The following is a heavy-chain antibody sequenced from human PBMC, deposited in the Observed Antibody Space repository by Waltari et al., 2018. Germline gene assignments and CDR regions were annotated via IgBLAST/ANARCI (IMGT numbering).Heavy chain of an antibody. V-gene: IGHV3-30*18. D-gene: IGHD3-22*01. J-gene: IGHJ4*02. Sequence: QVQLVESGGGVVQPGRSLRLSCAASGFTFSSYAMHWVRKAPGKGLEWVAVISYDGSNKYYADSVKGRFTISRDNSKNTLYLQMNSLRAEDTAVYYCAKIYYDSSGYLDYWGQGTLVTVSS. CDR1: GFTFSSYA. CDR3: AKIYYDSSGYLDY. CDR2: ISYDGSNK.